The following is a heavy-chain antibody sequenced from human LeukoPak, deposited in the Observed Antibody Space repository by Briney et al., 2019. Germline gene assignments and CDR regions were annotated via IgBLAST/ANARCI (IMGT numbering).Heavy chain of an antibody. CDR3: ARVFRESANTGYYSDS. J-gene: IGHJ4*02. CDR1: GFTFSSYS. CDR2: ITSSSSHI. D-gene: IGHD3-22*01. Sequence: GGSLRLSCAASGFTFSSYSMNWVRQAPGKGLEWVSSITSSSSHIFYAGSVRGRFTISRDNAKNSLYLQMNSLRAEDTGVYYCARVFRESANTGYYSDSWGQGTLVTVSS. V-gene: IGHV3-21*01.